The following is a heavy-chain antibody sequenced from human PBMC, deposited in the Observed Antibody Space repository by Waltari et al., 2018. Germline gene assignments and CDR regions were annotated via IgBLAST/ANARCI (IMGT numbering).Heavy chain of an antibody. CDR2: IHYSGTT. V-gene: IGHV4-39*01. CDR3: ARKPIFSGAYYYFDF. D-gene: IGHD1-26*01. Sequence: QLQLQESGPGLVRPSETLSLTCSVSGDSISSTSYVWGLVRQPPGKGLEWIASIHYSGTTHYDPSLQSRITISVDTSRNQLYLRLNSVAAADTAVYYCARKPIFSGAYYYFDFWGQGTLVTVSS. CDR1: GDSISSTSYV. J-gene: IGHJ4*02.